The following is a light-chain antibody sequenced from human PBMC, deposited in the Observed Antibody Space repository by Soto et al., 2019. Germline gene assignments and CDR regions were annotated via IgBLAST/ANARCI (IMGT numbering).Light chain of an antibody. CDR3: QQRGNWPVT. J-gene: IGKJ1*01. CDR2: DAS. Sequence: EIVLTQSPATLSLSPGERATLSCRASQSVGSYFAWYQQKPGQAPKLLIYDASNRATGIPARFSGSGSGTDFTLTISSLVPDEFAVYYCQQRGNWPVTFGQGTKVDIK. V-gene: IGKV3-11*01. CDR1: QSVGSY.